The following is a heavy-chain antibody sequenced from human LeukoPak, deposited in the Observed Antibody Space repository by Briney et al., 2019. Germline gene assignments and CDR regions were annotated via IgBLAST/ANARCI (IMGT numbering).Heavy chain of an antibody. CDR1: GFTFSSYE. CDR2: IGSSGSTV. D-gene: IGHD1-26*01. V-gene: IGHV3-48*03. Sequence: GGSLRLSCTASGFTFSSYEMNWVRQAPGKGLEWVSYIGSSGSTVYYADSVKGRFTISRDNAMNTLYLQMNSLRAEDSALYYCTRDMQGSRLYLVGSQNDWGQGTLVTVSS. CDR3: TRDMQGSRLYLVGSQND. J-gene: IGHJ4*02.